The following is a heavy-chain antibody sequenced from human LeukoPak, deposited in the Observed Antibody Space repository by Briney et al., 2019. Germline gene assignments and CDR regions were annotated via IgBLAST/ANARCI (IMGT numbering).Heavy chain of an antibody. D-gene: IGHD2-21*01. V-gene: IGHV3-23*01. CDR3: AKDTAVILTAPFDS. Sequence: QPGGSLRLSCAASGFTFSSYAMNWVRQAPGKGLEWVSAISGSGTNAYYAGSVRGRFTISRDNSNNRLYLQMNSVRAEDTAMYFCAKDTAVILTAPFDSWGQGTLVTVSS. CDR2: ISGSGTNA. CDR1: GFTFSSYA. J-gene: IGHJ4*02.